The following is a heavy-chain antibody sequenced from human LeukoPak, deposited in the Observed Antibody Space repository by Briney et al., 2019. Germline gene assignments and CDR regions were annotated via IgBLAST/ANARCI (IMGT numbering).Heavy chain of an antibody. CDR1: GFIFNSYG. CDR3: SRFLVDPCAPSYYYLYV. CDR2: ICFDGSIK. J-gene: IGHJ6*03. D-gene: IGHD2-8*02. Sequence: GGSLRLSCVASGFIFNSYGMYWVRQAPGKGLEGVAVICFDGSIKYYADSVKGRFTISRDNSKNTLYLQMNSLRVEDAAVYHGSRFLVDPCAPSYYYLYVWGTGTTVTVSS. V-gene: IGHV3-33*03.